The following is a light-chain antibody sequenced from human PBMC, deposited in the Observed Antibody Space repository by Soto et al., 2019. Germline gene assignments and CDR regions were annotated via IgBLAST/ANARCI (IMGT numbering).Light chain of an antibody. V-gene: IGKV1-5*03. CDR2: KAS. J-gene: IGKJ2*01. CDR1: QSISSW. Sequence: IQMSESPSTLSASVGDRVTMTCRASQSISSWLAWHQQKAGKAPKLLIYKASSLESGVPSRFSGSGSGTEFTLTISSLQPDDFATYYCQQYSSYSAYAFGQGTKVDIK. CDR3: QQYSSYSAYA.